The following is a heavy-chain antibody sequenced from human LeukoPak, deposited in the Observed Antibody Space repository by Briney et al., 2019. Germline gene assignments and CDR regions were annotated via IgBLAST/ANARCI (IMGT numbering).Heavy chain of an antibody. CDR2: IYWDDDK. CDR1: GFSLSTSGVG. D-gene: IGHD3-10*01. J-gene: IGHJ4*02. Sequence: SGPTLFKPTPTLTLTCTFSGFSLSTSGVGVGWIRQPPGKALEWLALIYWDDDKRYSPSLKSRLTITQDTSKNQVVLRMTNMDPVDTATDYCAHKARGFGELIDFHHGGEGTLVTVSS. V-gene: IGHV2-5*02. CDR3: AHKARGFGELIDFHH.